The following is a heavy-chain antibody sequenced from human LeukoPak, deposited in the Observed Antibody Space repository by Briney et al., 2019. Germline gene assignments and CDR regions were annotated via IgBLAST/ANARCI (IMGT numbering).Heavy chain of an antibody. CDR1: GYTFTSYG. Sequence: ASVKVSCKASGYTFTSYGISWVRQAPGQGLEWMGWISAYNGNTNYAQKLQGRVTMTTDASTSTAYMELRSLRSDDTAVYYCAREDPEAVVFDYWGQGTLVTVSS. J-gene: IGHJ4*02. D-gene: IGHD6-19*01. CDR3: AREDPEAVVFDY. CDR2: ISAYNGNT. V-gene: IGHV1-18*01.